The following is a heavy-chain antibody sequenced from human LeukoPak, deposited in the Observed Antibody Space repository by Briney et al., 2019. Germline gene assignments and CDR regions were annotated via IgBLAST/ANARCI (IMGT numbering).Heavy chain of an antibody. CDR3: AKDPEGYSYGRYYFDF. J-gene: IGHJ4*02. CDR2: ISDSHETT. CDR1: GFTFTTYA. V-gene: IGHV3-23*01. Sequence: GGSLRLSCAPSGFTFTTYAMSWVRQAPGGGLEWVSTISDSHETTYSADSVKGRFTISRDNSRNTLYLQMDSLKVEDTAIYYCAKDPEGYSYGRYYFDFWGQGTLVTVSS. D-gene: IGHD5-18*01.